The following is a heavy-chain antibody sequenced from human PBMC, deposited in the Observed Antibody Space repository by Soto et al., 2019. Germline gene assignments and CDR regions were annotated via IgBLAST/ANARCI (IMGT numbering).Heavy chain of an antibody. CDR1: GFTFSSYG. CDR2: IWYDGSNK. D-gene: IGHD5-18*01. J-gene: IGHJ5*02. Sequence: GGSLRLSCAASGFTFSSYGMHWVRQAPGKGLEWVAVIWYDGSNKYYAYSVKGRFTISRDNSKNTLYLQMNSLRAEDTAVYYCATNTAMVSLNNWFDPWGQGTLVTVSS. V-gene: IGHV3-33*01. CDR3: ATNTAMVSLNNWFDP.